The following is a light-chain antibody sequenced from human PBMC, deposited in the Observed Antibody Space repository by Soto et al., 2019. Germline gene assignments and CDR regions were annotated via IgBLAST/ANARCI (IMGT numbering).Light chain of an antibody. V-gene: IGKV3-15*01. Sequence: EIVMTQSPATLSVSPGERATLSCRASQSVSSNLAWYQQKPGQAPRLLIYGPSTRATGIPARFSGSGSGTDFTLTISSLQSEDFADYYCQQYNNWPLTFGGGTKVEIK. J-gene: IGKJ4*01. CDR1: QSVSSN. CDR3: QQYNNWPLT. CDR2: GPS.